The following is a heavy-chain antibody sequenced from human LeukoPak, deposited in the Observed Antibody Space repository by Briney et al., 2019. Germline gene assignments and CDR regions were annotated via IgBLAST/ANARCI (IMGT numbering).Heavy chain of an antibody. CDR1: GGSISSDC. J-gene: IGHJ4*02. V-gene: IGHV4-59*08. CDR3: AGGERGYSYGPLDY. CDR2: IFYTGSS. D-gene: IGHD5-18*01. Sequence: PSETLSLTCTVSGGSISSDCWSWIRQPPGKGLEWIGYIFYTGSSNYNPSLKSRVTISVDTSKNQFSLKLSSVTAADTAVYYCAGGERGYSYGPLDYWGQGTLVTVSS.